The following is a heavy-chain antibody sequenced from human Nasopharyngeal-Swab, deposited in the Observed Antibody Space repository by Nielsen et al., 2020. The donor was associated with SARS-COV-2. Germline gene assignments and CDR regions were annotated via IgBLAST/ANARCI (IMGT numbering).Heavy chain of an antibody. J-gene: IGHJ4*02. V-gene: IGHV1-2*06. D-gene: IGHD6-19*01. CDR2: INPNSGGA. CDR1: GYTFTGYY. Sequence: ASVKVPCKASGYTFTGYYMHWVRQAPGQGLEWMGRINPNSGGANYAQKFQGRVTMTRDTSISTAYMELSRLRSDDTAVYYCARARYSSGWYVDYWGQGTLVTVSS. CDR3: ARARYSSGWYVDY.